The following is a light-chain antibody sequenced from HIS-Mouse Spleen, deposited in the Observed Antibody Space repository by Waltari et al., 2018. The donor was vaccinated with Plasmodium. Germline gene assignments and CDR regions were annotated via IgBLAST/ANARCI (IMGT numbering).Light chain of an antibody. V-gene: IGKV3-15*01. CDR3: QQYNNWSFT. CDR1: QSVSSN. CDR2: GAS. J-gene: IGKJ3*01. Sequence: EIVMTQSQATLSVSPGERATLSCRASQSVSSNLPWSQQKPGQAPRLLIYGASTRATGIPARFSGSGSGTEFTLTISSLQSEDFAVYYCQQYNNWSFTFGPGTKVDIK.